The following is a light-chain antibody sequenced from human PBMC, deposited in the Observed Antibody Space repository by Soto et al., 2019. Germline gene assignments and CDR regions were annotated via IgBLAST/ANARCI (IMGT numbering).Light chain of an antibody. Sequence: QLVLTQSPSASASPGASVKLTCTLSSGHSSYAIAWHQQQPEKGPRYLMKLNSDGSHSKGDGIPDRFSGSSSGAERYLTISSLQSEDEADYYCQTWGTGKVFGGGTKLTVL. V-gene: IGLV4-69*01. CDR3: QTWGTGKV. CDR1: SGHSSYA. J-gene: IGLJ3*02. CDR2: LNSDGSH.